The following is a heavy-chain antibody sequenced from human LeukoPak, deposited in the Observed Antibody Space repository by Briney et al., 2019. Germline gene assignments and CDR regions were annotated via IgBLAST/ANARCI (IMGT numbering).Heavy chain of an antibody. Sequence: AASVKVSCNASGYTFTSYGISWVRQAPGQGLEWMGWISAYNGNTNYAQKLQGRVTMTADTSTSTAYMELRSLRSDDTAVYYCARDNPYYGDYFDYWGQGTLVTVSS. V-gene: IGHV1-18*01. CDR1: GYTFTSYG. CDR2: ISAYNGNT. D-gene: IGHD4-17*01. CDR3: ARDNPYYGDYFDY. J-gene: IGHJ4*02.